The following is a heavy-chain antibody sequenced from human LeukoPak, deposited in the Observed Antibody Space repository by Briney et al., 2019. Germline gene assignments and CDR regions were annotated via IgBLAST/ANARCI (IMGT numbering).Heavy chain of an antibody. V-gene: IGHV3-30*04. D-gene: IGHD6-19*01. J-gene: IGHJ4*02. CDR3: AREPPLGYSSGWYLFDY. CDR1: GFTFSSYA. CDR2: ISYDGSNK. Sequence: GGSLRLSCAASGFTFSSYAMHWVRQAPGKGPEWVAVISYDGSNKYYADSVKGRFTISRDNSKNTLYLQMNSLRAEDTAVYYCAREPPLGYSSGWYLFDYWGQGTLVTVSS.